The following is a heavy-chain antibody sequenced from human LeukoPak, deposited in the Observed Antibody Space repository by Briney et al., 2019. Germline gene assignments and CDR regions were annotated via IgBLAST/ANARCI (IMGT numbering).Heavy chain of an antibody. CDR1: GYTFTGYY. J-gene: IGHJ4*02. CDR3: ARVMTTVVTGLGY. Sequence: ASVKVPCKASGYTFTGYYMHWVRQAPGQGLEWMGWINPNSGGTNYAQKFQGRVTMTRDTSISTAYMELSRLRSDDTAVYYCARVMTTVVTGLGYWGQGTLVTVSS. V-gene: IGHV1-2*02. D-gene: IGHD4-23*01. CDR2: INPNSGGT.